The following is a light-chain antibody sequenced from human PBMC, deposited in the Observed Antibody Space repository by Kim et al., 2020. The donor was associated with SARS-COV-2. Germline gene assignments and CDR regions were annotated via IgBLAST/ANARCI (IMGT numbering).Light chain of an antibody. V-gene: IGLV1-47*01. CDR2: RNN. J-gene: IGLJ3*02. Sequence: GQRVTISCSGDSSNIGSNYVYWYQQLPGTAPKLLIYRNNQRPSGVPDRFSGANSGTSASLAISGLRSDDEADYYCAAWDDSLSGPVFGGGTQLTVL. CDR1: SSNIGSNY. CDR3: AAWDDSLSGPV.